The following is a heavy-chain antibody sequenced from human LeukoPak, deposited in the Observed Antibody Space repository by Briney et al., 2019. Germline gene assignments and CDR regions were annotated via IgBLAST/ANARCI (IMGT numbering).Heavy chain of an antibody. V-gene: IGHV4-39*01. CDR3: ARRPGHTWDMGNWFDP. D-gene: IGHD1-26*01. Sequence: AETLSLTCSVSGDSIRSNSFFWGWIRQPPGMGLEWIASISYNGVTYYNPFLSSRATVSVDTSKNQFSVRLISVTAAETAVYYCARRPGHTWDMGNWFDPWGPGTLVTVSS. CDR2: ISYNGVT. CDR1: GDSIRSNSFF. J-gene: IGHJ5*02.